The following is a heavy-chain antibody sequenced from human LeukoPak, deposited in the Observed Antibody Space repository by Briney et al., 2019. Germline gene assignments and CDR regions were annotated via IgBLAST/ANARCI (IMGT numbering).Heavy chain of an antibody. CDR3: SRESGPFSPFGF. J-gene: IGHJ4*02. V-gene: IGHV4-4*02. Sequence: SETLSLTCGVSGGSISGTNWWSWARQPPGQGLEWIGEISLRGLTNYNPSLRSRLTMSLDESKNQVSLNLTSVTAADTAVYYCSRESGPFSPFGFWGQGTLVSVHS. CDR1: GGSISGTNW. CDR2: ISLRGLT. D-gene: IGHD1-26*01.